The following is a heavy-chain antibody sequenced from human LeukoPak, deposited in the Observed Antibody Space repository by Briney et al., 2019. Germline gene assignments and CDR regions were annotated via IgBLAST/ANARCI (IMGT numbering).Heavy chain of an antibody. D-gene: IGHD4-23*01. V-gene: IGHV3-15*01. CDR1: GFTFTDAW. J-gene: IGHJ4*02. CDR2: VTSGWTT. CDR3: IADVPTLDPQLAY. Sequence: GGSLRLSCEASGFTFTDAWMKWVRQGPGKGPEWVRHVTSGWTTDYAAPVKGRFTISRENSKNTVYLQMNSLKMEDPAMYYCIADVPTLDPQLAYWGQGPLVTASS.